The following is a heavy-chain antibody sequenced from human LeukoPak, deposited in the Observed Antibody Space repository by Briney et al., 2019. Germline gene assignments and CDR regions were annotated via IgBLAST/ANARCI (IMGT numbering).Heavy chain of an antibody. Sequence: GGSLSLFCAVSGLIVSSYYMTWVRQAPGKGLQWVSGIYTGGSTYYADSVKGRFTISRQNSKNMLYLQMNSLRVEDTAVYYCARALPYYDVWSAYYFDSWGQGTLVPVSA. V-gene: IGHV3-53*04. D-gene: IGHD3-3*01. CDR2: IYTGGST. CDR1: GLIVSSYY. CDR3: ARALPYYDVWSAYYFDS. J-gene: IGHJ4*02.